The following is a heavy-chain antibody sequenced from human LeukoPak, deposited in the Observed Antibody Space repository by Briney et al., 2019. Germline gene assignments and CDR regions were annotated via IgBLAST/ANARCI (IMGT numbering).Heavy chain of an antibody. CDR1: GGSFSGYY. V-gene: IGHV4-34*01. CDR3: ARVRAVAGTPPDY. Sequence: SETLSLTCAVYGGSFSGYYWSWIRQPPGKGLEWIGEINHSGSTNYNPSLKSRVTISVDTFKNQFSLRLRSVTAADTAVYYCARVRAVAGTPPDYWGQGTLVTVSS. J-gene: IGHJ4*02. CDR2: INHSGST. D-gene: IGHD6-19*01.